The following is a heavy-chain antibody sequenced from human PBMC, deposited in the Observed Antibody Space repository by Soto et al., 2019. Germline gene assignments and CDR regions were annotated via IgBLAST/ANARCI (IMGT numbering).Heavy chain of an antibody. CDR3: ARVGTYSSGWYVDPFDY. CDR2: IWYDGSNK. V-gene: IGHV3-33*01. D-gene: IGHD6-19*01. CDR1: GLTFSSYG. J-gene: IGHJ4*02. Sequence: HPGGSLRLSCAASGLTFSSYGMHWVGQAPGKGLEWVAVIWYDGSNKYYADSVKGRFTISRDNSKNTLYLQMNSLRAEDTAVYYCARVGTYSSGWYVDPFDYWGQGTLVTVSS.